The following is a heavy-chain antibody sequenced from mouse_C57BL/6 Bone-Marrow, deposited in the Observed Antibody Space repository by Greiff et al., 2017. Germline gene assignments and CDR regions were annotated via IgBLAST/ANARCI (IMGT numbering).Heavy chain of an antibody. CDR1: GFTFTDYY. CDR3: ARYGYYGSGYFDY. D-gene: IGHD1-1*01. V-gene: IGHV7-3*01. Sequence: DVHLVESGGGLVQPGGSLSLSCAASGFTFTDYYMSWVRQPPGKALEWLGFIRNKANGYTTEYSASVKGRFTISRDNSQSILYLQMNALRAEDSATYYCARYGYYGSGYFDYWGQGTTLTVSS. CDR2: IRNKANGYTT. J-gene: IGHJ2*01.